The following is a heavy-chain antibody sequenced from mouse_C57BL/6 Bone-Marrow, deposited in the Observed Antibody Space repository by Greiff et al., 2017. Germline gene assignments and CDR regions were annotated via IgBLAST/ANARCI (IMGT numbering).Heavy chain of an antibody. CDR1: GYTFTGYW. CDR3: ARYLRNQNYAMDY. CDR2: IHPNSGST. D-gene: IGHD5-1*01. J-gene: IGHJ4*01. V-gene: IGHV1-64*01. Sequence: QVQLQQPGAELVKPGASVKLSCKASGYTFTGYWMHWVKQRPGQGLEWIGMIHPNSGSTNYNEKFKSKATLTADKSSSTAYMQLSSLPSEDSAFYYCARYLRNQNYAMDYWGQGTSVTVSS.